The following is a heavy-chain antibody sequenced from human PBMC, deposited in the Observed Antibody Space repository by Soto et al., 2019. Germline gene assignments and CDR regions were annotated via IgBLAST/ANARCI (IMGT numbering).Heavy chain of an antibody. CDR1: GFTFSSYS. CDR2: ISSSGSTI. V-gene: IGHV3-48*02. J-gene: IGHJ4*02. D-gene: IGHD1-26*01. Sequence: EVQLVESGGGLVQPGGSLRLSCAASGFTFSSYSMNWVRQAPGKGLEWVSYISSSGSTIYYADSVKGRFTISRDNAKNSLYLQMNSLRDEDTAVYYCARDPPFLLWEPAGYFDYWGQGTLVTVSS. CDR3: ARDPPFLLWEPAGYFDY.